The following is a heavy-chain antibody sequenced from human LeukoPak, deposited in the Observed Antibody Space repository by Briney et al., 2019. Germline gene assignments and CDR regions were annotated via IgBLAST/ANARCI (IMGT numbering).Heavy chain of an antibody. J-gene: IGHJ4*02. V-gene: IGHV3-73*01. CDR3: TRGVSGSYYNFDY. D-gene: IGHD1-26*01. CDR2: IKSKANSYAT. CDR1: GFTFSGSA. Sequence: GGSLRLSCAAYGFTFSGSAMHWVRQPSGKGLEWVGRIKSKANSYATASAASVEGRFTISRDDSKNTAYLQINSLITEDTAVYYCTRGVSGSYYNFDYWGQGTLVTVSS.